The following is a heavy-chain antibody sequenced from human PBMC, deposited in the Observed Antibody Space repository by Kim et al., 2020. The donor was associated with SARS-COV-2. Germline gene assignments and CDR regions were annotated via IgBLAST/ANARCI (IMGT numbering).Heavy chain of an antibody. D-gene: IGHD5-12*01. V-gene: IGHV4-59*13. CDR1: GGSISSYY. CDR3: ARGFNRGYPEYYYYGMDV. Sequence: SETLSLTCTVSGGSISSYYWSWIRQPPGKGLEWIGYIYYSGSTNYNPSLKSRVTISVDTSKNQFSLKLSSVTAADTAVYYCARGFNRGYPEYYYYGMDVWGQGTTVTVSS. J-gene: IGHJ6*02. CDR2: IYYSGST.